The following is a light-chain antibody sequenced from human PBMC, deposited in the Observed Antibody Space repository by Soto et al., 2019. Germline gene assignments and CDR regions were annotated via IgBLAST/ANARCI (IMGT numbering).Light chain of an antibody. V-gene: IGLV1-40*01. CDR3: QSYDTSLSAWV. CDR2: ANS. J-gene: IGLJ3*02. CDR1: RSNIGTRYD. Sequence: QTVVTQSPSVSGALGQRVTISCTGSRSNIGTRYDVHWYQQLPGTAPKLLIYANSNRPSGVPDRFSGSKSGTSASLAITGLQAEDEADYYCQSYDTSLSAWVFGGGTKVTVL.